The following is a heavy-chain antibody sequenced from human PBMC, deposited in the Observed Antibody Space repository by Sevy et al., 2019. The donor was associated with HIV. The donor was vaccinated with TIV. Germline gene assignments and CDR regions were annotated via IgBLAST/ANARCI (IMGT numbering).Heavy chain of an antibody. V-gene: IGHV3-48*02. CDR2: ISSSSSTI. J-gene: IGHJ4*02. CDR1: GFTFSSYS. CDR3: ARVARGGSYLKPRWYFDY. Sequence: GGSLRLSCAASGFTFSSYSMNWVRQAPGKGLEWVSYISSSSSTIYYADSVKGRFTISRDNAKNSLYLQMNSLRDEDTAVYYCARVARGGSYLKPRWYFDYWGQGTLVTVSS. D-gene: IGHD1-26*01.